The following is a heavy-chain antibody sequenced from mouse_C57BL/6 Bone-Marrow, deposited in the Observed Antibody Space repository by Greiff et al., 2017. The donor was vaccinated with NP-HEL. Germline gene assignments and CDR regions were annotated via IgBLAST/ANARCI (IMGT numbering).Heavy chain of an antibody. CDR2: INPGSGGT. CDR3: ATIFSYYFDY. Sequence: VQLQQSGAELVRPGTSVKVSCKASGYAFTNYLLEWVKQRPGQGLEWIGVINPGSGGTNYNEKFKGKATLTADKSSSTAYMQLSSLTSEDSAVYFCATIFSYYFDYWGQGTTLTVSS. CDR1: GYAFTNYL. J-gene: IGHJ2*01. V-gene: IGHV1-54*01.